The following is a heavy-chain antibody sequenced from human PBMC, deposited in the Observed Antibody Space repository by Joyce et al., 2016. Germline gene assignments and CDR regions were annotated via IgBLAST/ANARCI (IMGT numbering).Heavy chain of an antibody. CDR3: AGGSGDY. CDR2: IYYSGST. CDR1: GVSFTTFY. D-gene: IGHD3-10*01. Sequence: QVQLQESGPGLVKPSETLSLTCTVSGVSFTTFYWHWVRQPPGKGLEWIGHIYYSGSTNYNPSLKSRLTRSVDTSKGQFSLKLTSLTAADTAVYYCAGGSGDYWGQGTLVTVSS. V-gene: IGHV4-59*01. J-gene: IGHJ4*02.